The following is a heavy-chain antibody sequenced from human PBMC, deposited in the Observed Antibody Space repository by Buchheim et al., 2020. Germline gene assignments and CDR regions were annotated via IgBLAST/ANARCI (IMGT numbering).Heavy chain of an antibody. D-gene: IGHD3-22*01. CDR2: ISYVGSNK. Sequence: QVQLVESGGGVVQPGRSLRLSCAASGFTFSSYGMHWVRQAPGKGLEWVAVISYVGSNKYYADSVKGRFTISRDNSKNTLYLQMNSLRAEDTAVYYCAKLWSSGYYLAGAFDIWGQGT. J-gene: IGHJ3*02. CDR1: GFTFSSYG. CDR3: AKLWSSGYYLAGAFDI. V-gene: IGHV3-30*18.